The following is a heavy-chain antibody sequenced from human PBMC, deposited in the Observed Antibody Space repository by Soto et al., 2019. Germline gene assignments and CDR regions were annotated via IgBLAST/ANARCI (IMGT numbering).Heavy chain of an antibody. D-gene: IGHD6-19*01. Sequence: QVQLGQSGAEVKKPGSSVKVSCKASGGAFRSYTISWVRQAPGQGLEWMGGITPIFGAANYAPKFEGRVKISADKSTTTAYMELSNVTSEDPAVYYCARDEIAVAKRVGMDAWGQGTTVIVSS. CDR3: ARDEIAVAKRVGMDA. V-gene: IGHV1-69*06. J-gene: IGHJ6*02. CDR1: GGAFRSYT. CDR2: ITPIFGAA.